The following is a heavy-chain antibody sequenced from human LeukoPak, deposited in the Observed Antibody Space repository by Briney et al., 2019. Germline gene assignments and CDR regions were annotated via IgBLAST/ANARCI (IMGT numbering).Heavy chain of an antibody. J-gene: IGHJ4*02. CDR3: ARDGSIAAAGSVVDGGFDY. V-gene: IGHV4-39*07. D-gene: IGHD6-13*01. CDR1: GGSISSSSYY. CDR2: MYHSGPI. Sequence: PSETLSLTCTVSGGSISSSSYYWGWIRQPPGKGLEWIGSMYHSGPIYYNPSLKSRVATSVDTSKNQFSLKLSSVTAADTAVYYCARDGSIAAAGSVVDGGFDYWGQGTLVTVSS.